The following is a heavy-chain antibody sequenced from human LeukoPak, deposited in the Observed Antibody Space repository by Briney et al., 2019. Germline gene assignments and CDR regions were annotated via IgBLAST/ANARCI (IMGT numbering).Heavy chain of an antibody. D-gene: IGHD1-20*01. CDR2: VYYSGTT. Sequence: SESLSLTCTVSGGSFASYYWNWVRQPPGKGLEWIGHVYYSGTTTYNPSSKSRRIIIADTSTNHTSLLQRSVPAADATTYYCGTTNYNPSLRSRVTISVDTSKNQFTLKLSSVTATDTAMYNCARQHYLGELSLPWFDPWGQGTRVTVSS. J-gene: IGHJ5*02. V-gene: IGHV4-59*08. CDR1: GGSFASYY. CDR3: GTTNYNPSLRSRVTISVDTSKNQFTLKLSSVTATDTAMYNCARQHYLGELSLPWFDP.